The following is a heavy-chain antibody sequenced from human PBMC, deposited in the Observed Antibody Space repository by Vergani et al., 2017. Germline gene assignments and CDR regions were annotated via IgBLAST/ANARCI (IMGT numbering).Heavy chain of an antibody. CDR3: ASDPRGYGGDPEDYYYGMDV. CDR2: IYRTGRT. V-gene: IGHV4-38-2*01. J-gene: IGHJ6*02. D-gene: IGHD2-21*02. CDR1: GFSIDNGYY. Sequence: QVQLQESGPGLVKPSETLSLTCAVSGFSIDNGYYWDWIRQPPGKGLEWIGSIYRTGRTHFNPSLKSRVTISVDTSNNHFSLRLNSLTAADTAVYYCASDPRGYGGDPEDYYYGMDVWGQGTTVTVSS.